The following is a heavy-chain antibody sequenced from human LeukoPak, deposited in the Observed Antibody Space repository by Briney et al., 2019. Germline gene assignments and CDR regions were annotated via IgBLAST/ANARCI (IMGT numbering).Heavy chain of an antibody. D-gene: IGHD6-13*01. CDR3: AKDATAADGTYYFDQ. Sequence: GGSLRLSCAASGFTFSSYAMSWVRQAPGKGLEWVSAISGSGGSTYYADSVKGRFTISRDNSKNTLYLHMSSLRAEDTAIYYCAKDATAADGTYYFDQWGQGTLVTVSS. CDR2: ISGSGGST. J-gene: IGHJ4*02. V-gene: IGHV3-23*01. CDR1: GFTFSSYA.